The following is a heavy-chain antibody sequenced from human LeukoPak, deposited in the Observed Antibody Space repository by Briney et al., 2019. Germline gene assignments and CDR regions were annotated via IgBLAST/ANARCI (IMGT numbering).Heavy chain of an antibody. D-gene: IGHD2-8*02. Sequence: PGGSLRLSCAASGFTFSNFWMSWVRQAPGKGLEWVANIKQDGSEKYYVDSVKGRFTISRDNAKNSLYLQVSSLRGDDTALYYCASEHNTGSSAYWGQGTPVTVSS. J-gene: IGHJ4*02. CDR3: ASEHNTGSSAY. V-gene: IGHV3-7*01. CDR2: IKQDGSEK. CDR1: GFTFSNFW.